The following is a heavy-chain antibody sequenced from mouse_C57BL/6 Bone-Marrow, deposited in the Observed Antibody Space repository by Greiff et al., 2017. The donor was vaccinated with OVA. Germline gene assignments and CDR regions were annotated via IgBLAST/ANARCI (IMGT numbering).Heavy chain of an antibody. CDR1: GYTFTDYY. CDR2: IDPGSGNT. CDR3: ARGDWDYFDY. Sequence: VQLQQSGPELVKPGASVKISCKASGYTFTDYYINWVKQRPGQGLEWIGWIDPGSGNTKYNEKFKVKATLTVDTSSSTDYMQLRSLTYEDSAVYFCARGDWDYFDYWGQGTTLTVSS. V-gene: IGHV1-84*01. D-gene: IGHD4-1*01. J-gene: IGHJ2*01.